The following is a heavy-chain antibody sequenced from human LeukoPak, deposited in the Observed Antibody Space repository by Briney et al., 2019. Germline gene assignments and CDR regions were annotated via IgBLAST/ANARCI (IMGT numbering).Heavy chain of an antibody. D-gene: IGHD3-3*01. J-gene: IGHJ4*02. CDR3: ARDPSVTIFGVVTYFDY. V-gene: IGHV4-38-2*02. CDR1: GYSISSGYY. Sequence: PSETLSPTCTVSGYSISSGYYWGWIRQPPGKGLEWIGSIYHSGSTYYNPSLKSRVTISVDMSKNQFSLKLSSVTAADTAVYYCARDPSVTIFGVVTYFDYWGQGTLVTVSS. CDR2: IYHSGST.